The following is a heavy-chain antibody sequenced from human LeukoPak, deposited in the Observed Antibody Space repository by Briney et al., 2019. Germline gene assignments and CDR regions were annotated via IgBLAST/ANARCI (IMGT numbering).Heavy chain of an antibody. CDR3: ARGGYYNFWTGLVDY. CDR1: GFNFNKYW. D-gene: IGHD3/OR15-3a*01. CDR2: IKHDDSEK. V-gene: IGHV3-7*01. J-gene: IGHJ4*02. Sequence: GGSLRLSCAASGFNFNKYWMNWVRQAPGKGREGVANIKHDDSEKNYVDTVRGRFTISRDNAKNSLYLQLNSLRDEDPAVYFCARGGYYNFWTGLVDYWGQGTRVTVSS.